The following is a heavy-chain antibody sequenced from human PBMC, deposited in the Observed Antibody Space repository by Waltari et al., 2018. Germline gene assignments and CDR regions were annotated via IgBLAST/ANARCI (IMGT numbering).Heavy chain of an antibody. CDR2: IRYDGSNK. V-gene: IGHV3-30*02. CDR3: AKWGANYFDY. J-gene: IGHJ4*02. CDR1: GFIFSSYG. D-gene: IGHD1-26*01. Sequence: QVQLVESGGGVVQPGGSLRPSCAASGFIFSSYGMPWVRQAPGKGLEWVAFIRYDGSNKYYADSVKGRFTISRDKSKNTLFLQMNSLRAEDTAVYYCAKWGANYFDYWGQGTLVTVSS.